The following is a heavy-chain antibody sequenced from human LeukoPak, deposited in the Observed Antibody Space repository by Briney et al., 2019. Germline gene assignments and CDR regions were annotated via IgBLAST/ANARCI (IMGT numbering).Heavy chain of an antibody. J-gene: IGHJ3*02. CDR2: IYYSGST. CDR3: ARGPYSYDSSGAFDI. Sequence: SETLSLTCTVSGGSISSSSYYWGWIRQPPGKGLEWIGSIYYSGSTYYPSLKSRVTISVDTSKNQFSLKLSSVTAADTAVYFCARGPYSYDSSGAFDIWGQGTMVTVSS. V-gene: IGHV4-39*07. CDR1: GGSISSSSYY. D-gene: IGHD3-22*01.